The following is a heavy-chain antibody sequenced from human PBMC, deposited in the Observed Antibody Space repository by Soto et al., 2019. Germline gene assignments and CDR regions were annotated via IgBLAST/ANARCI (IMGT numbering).Heavy chain of an antibody. V-gene: IGHV1-69*02. CDR3: ARLGYCSSTSCPIYAFDI. CDR1: GGTFSSYT. D-gene: IGHD2-2*01. Sequence: ASVKVSCKASGGTFSSYTISWVRQAPGQGLEWMGRIIPILGIANYAQKFQGRVTITADKSTSTAYMELSSLRSEDTAVYYCARLGYCSSTSCPIYAFDIWGQGTMVTVSS. J-gene: IGHJ3*02. CDR2: IIPILGIA.